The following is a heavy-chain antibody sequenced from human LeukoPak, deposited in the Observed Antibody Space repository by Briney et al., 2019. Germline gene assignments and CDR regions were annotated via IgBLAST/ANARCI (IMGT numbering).Heavy chain of an antibody. CDR3: ARGLTTVTKFDP. CDR2: ISSSSSYI. Sequence: GGSLRLSCAASGFTFSTYWMSWVRQAPGKGLEWVSSISSSSSYIYYADSVRGRFTISRDNAKNSLHLQMNSLRAEDTAVYYCARGLTTVTKFDPWGQGTLVTVSS. V-gene: IGHV3-21*01. CDR1: GFTFSTYW. D-gene: IGHD4-17*01. J-gene: IGHJ5*02.